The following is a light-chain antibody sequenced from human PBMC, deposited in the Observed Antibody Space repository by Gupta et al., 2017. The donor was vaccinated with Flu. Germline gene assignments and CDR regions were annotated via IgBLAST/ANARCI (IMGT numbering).Light chain of an antibody. CDR2: EAS. CDR1: ENIDTW. J-gene: IGKJ3*01. CDR3: QHVKGYFTP. Sequence: PSPLSASVADRVTITCLDSENIDTWLASYQQRPGKAANLLVNEASSVESGLPSRFRGSRSGTEFTLTISSPQPDDFANYYCQHVKGYFTPFGHGTKVHIK. V-gene: IGKV1-5*03.